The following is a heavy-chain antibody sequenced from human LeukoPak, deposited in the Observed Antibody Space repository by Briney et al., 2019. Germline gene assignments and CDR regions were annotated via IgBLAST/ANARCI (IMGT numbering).Heavy chain of an antibody. D-gene: IGHD3-16*01. V-gene: IGHV4-38-2*02. J-gene: IGHJ4*02. CDR3: AREDGGTPFDY. CDR2: IYHSGST. CDR1: GYSISSGYY. Sequence: SETLSLTCAVSGYSISSGYYWGWIRPPPGKGLEWIGSIYHSGSTYYNPSLKSRVTISVDTSKNQFSLKLSSVTAADTAVYYCAREDGGTPFDYWGQGTLVTVSS.